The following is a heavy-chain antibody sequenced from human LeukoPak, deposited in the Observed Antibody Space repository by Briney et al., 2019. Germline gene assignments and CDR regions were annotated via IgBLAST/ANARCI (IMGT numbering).Heavy chain of an antibody. CDR2: IKQDGSEK. D-gene: IGHD3-22*01. V-gene: IGHV3-7*03. J-gene: IGHJ4*02. CDR1: GFTFSDYW. Sequence: PGGSLRLSCAAAGFTFSDYWMSWVRQAPGKGLEWVANIKQDGSEKFYVDSVKGRFTISRDSAKKSLCLQMNSLRTEDTAVYYCARGYYYDSSGYYLDYWGQGTLVTVSS. CDR3: ARGYYYDSSGYYLDY.